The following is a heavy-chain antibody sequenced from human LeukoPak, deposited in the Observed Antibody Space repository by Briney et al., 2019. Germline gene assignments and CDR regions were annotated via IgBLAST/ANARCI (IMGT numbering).Heavy chain of an antibody. D-gene: IGHD4-17*01. J-gene: IGHJ3*02. CDR3: ARLTTVTPRTAFDI. CDR2: IYYSGNT. Sequence: KSSETLSLTCTVAGGSISIYYWSWIRQPPGKGLEWIGYIYYSGNTNYNPSLKSRVTLSVDTSKNQFSLTLSSVTAADTAVYYCARLTTVTPRTAFDIWGQGTLVTVSS. V-gene: IGHV4-59*01. CDR1: GGSISIYY.